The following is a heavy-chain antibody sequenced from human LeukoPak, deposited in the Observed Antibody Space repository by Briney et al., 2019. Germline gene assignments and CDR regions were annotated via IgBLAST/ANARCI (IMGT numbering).Heavy chain of an antibody. D-gene: IGHD3-10*01. V-gene: IGHV4-34*01. J-gene: IGHJ4*02. Sequence: SETLSLTCAVSGGSFSGYFWSWIRQPPGKGLEWMGDINHSGSTKYNPSLKSRFTIPVDTSKNQFSLNLTSETAADTAVYYCARREGDTSMFRSFDYWGQGTLVTVSS. CDR2: INHSGST. CDR1: GGSFSGYF. CDR3: ARREGDTSMFRSFDY.